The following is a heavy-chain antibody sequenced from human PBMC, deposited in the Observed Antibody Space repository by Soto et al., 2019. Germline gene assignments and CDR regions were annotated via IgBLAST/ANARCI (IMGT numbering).Heavy chain of an antibody. Sequence: GESLKISSKGSGYNFAGYWIAWVRQMPEKGLELMGIIYPSDSDTRYRPSFQGQVTISADKSISSAYLQWSSLRASDTAMYYCARGGVSTRTFDYWGQGTPVTVSS. CDR2: IYPSDSDT. D-gene: IGHD3-3*01. V-gene: IGHV5-51*01. CDR3: ARGGVSTRTFDY. J-gene: IGHJ4*02. CDR1: GYNFAGYW.